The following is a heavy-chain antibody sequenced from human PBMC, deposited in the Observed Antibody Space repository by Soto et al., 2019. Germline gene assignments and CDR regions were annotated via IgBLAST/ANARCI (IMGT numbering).Heavy chain of an antibody. J-gene: IGHJ3*02. Sequence: EVQLVESGGGLVQPGGSLRLSCAASGFTFSEYSMNWVRQAPGRGLEWVSYISVTSNTMYYADSVKGRFTIARDTANSSLYLQMSSLRDEDTAVYFCARERGEAFDIWCQGTMVTVSA. D-gene: IGHD3-16*01. CDR3: ARERGEAFDI. V-gene: IGHV3-48*02. CDR2: ISVTSNTM. CDR1: GFTFSEYS.